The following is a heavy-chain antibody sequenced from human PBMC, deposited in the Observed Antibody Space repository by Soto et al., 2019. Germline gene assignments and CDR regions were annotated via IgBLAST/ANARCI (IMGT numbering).Heavy chain of an antibody. J-gene: IGHJ4*02. CDR2: FRHDGST. CDR1: GGSFSENY. D-gene: IGHD3-22*01. Sequence: VQLQQWGAGLLKPSETLSLTCAVYGGSFSENYWNWIRQPPGMGLEWIAEFRHDGSTKYSPSLKSRINLSVDTSKKQFSLKLSSVTAADTAVYFCVQYSFDSSSCRDFWGQGTLVTVTS. V-gene: IGHV4-34*01. CDR3: VQYSFDSSSCRDF.